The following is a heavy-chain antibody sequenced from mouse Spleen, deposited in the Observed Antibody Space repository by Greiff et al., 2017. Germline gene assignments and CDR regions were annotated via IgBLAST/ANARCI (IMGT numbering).Heavy chain of an antibody. J-gene: IGHJ3*01. Sequence: QVQLQQPGAELVKPGASVKLSCKASGYTFTSYWMQWVKQRPRQGLEWIGEIDPSDSYTNYNQKFKGKATLTVDTSSSTAYMQLSSLTSEDSAVYYCARKGDSAWFAYWGQGTLVTVSA. CDR1: GYTFTSYW. CDR3: ARKGDSAWFAY. D-gene: IGHD3-3*01. V-gene: IGHV1-50*01. CDR2: IDPSDSYT.